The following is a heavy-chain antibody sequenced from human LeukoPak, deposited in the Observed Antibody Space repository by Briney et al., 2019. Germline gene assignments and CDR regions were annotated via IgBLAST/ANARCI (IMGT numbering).Heavy chain of an antibody. V-gene: IGHV3-21*01. CDR1: GGSISSRGYY. D-gene: IGHD6-13*01. CDR3: ARDPSGSSSWVRFDY. Sequence: PSETLSLTCTVSGGSISSRGYYWGWVRQPPGKGLEWVSSISGSSYYIYYADSVRGRFTISRDNAKNSLYLQMNNLRVEDTAVYYCARDPSGSSSWVRFDYWGQGMLVTVSS. CDR2: ISGSSYYI. J-gene: IGHJ4*02.